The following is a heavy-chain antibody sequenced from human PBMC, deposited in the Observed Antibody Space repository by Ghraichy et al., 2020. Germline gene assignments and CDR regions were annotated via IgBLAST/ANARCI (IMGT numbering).Heavy chain of an antibody. Sequence: ASVKVSCKACGYTFNRHSITWVRQAPGQGLEWMGWISCYNGDTKYAQKFQARVTMTTDTSTSTAYMELRNLRPDDTAVYYCARDPSNSSGWNIWFDPWGQGTLVTVSS. J-gene: IGHJ5*02. CDR3: ARDPSNSSGWNIWFDP. D-gene: IGHD6-19*01. CDR2: ISCYNGDT. V-gene: IGHV1-18*04. CDR1: GYTFNRHS.